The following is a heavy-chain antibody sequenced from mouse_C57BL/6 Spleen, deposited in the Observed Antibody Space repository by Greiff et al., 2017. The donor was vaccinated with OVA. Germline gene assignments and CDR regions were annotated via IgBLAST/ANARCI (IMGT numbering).Heavy chain of an antibody. V-gene: IGHV2-2*01. J-gene: IGHJ1*03. Sequence: QVQLQQSGPGLVQPSQSLSITCTVSGFSLTSYGVHWVRQSPGKGLEWLGVIWSGGSTDYNAAFISRLSISKDNSKSQVFFKMNSLQADDTAIYYCARTLYYYGSSYVADWYFDVWGTGTTVTVSS. CDR3: ARTLYYYGSSYVADWYFDV. D-gene: IGHD1-1*01. CDR1: GFSLTSYG. CDR2: IWSGGST.